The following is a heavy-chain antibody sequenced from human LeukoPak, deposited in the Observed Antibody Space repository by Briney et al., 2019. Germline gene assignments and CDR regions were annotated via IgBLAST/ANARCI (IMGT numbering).Heavy chain of an antibody. CDR1: GFTFSSYS. D-gene: IGHD3-3*01. V-gene: IGHV3-21*01. J-gene: IGHJ6*03. CDR2: ISSSSSYI. Sequence: GGSLRLSCAASGFTFSSYSMNWVRQAPGKGLEWVSSISSSSSYIYYADSVKGRFTISRDNAKNSLYLQMNSLRAEDTAVYYCARDHYDFWSGTTSFYYYMDVWGEGTTVTVSS. CDR3: ARDHYDFWSGTTSFYYYMDV.